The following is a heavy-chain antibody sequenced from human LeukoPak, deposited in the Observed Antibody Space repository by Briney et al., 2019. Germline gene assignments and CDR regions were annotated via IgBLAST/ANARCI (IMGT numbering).Heavy chain of an antibody. V-gene: IGHV1-2*02. D-gene: IGHD5-12*01. Sequence: ASVEVSCKASGYTFTGYYMHWVRQAPGQGLEWLGWINPNSGGTNYAQKFQGRVTMTRDTSISTAYMELSRLRSDDAAVYYCARASGYSAYDQFDYWGQGTLVTVSS. J-gene: IGHJ4*02. CDR1: GYTFTGYY. CDR3: ARASGYSAYDQFDY. CDR2: INPNSGGT.